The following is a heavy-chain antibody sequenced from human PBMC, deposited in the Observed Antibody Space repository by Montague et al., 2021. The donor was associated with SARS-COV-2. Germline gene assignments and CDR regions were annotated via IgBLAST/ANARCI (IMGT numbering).Heavy chain of an antibody. CDR2: IYYTGST. CDR3: ASGDDNGSGYLDV. V-gene: IGHV4-59*12. Sequence: SETLSLTCTVSGGSMTDYYWTWLRQPPGKGLEWIGNIYYTGSTKXSSSLKSRVTISVDTSKNQFSLKLNSVTAADAAVYYCASGDDNGSGYLDVWGKGTTVTVSS. CDR1: GGSMTDYY. D-gene: IGHD1-26*01. J-gene: IGHJ6*03.